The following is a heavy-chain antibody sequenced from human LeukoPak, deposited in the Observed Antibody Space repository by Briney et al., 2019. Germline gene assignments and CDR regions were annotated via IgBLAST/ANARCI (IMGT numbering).Heavy chain of an antibody. CDR2: IKQDGSEK. Sequence: PGGSLRLSCAASGFTFSDYYMSWIRQAPGKGLEWVANIKQDGSEKYYVDSVKGRFTISRDNAKNSLYLQMNSLRAEDTAVYYCARDYYDSSGYAPWVYWGQGTLVTVSS. V-gene: IGHV3-7*01. D-gene: IGHD3-22*01. J-gene: IGHJ4*02. CDR1: GFTFSDYY. CDR3: ARDYYDSSGYAPWVY.